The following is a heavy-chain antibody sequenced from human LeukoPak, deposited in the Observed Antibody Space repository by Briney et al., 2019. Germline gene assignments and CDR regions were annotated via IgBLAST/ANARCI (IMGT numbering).Heavy chain of an antibody. D-gene: IGHD3-22*01. Sequence: GGSLRLSCAASGFTFDDYAMHWVRQAPGKGLEWISLVTEDGGGSNYADSVKGRFTISRDNSKHSLFLQMNSLRTEDTALYYCAKGGSSGFHDYWGQGTLVTVSS. V-gene: IGHV3-43*02. J-gene: IGHJ4*02. CDR1: GFTFDDYA. CDR2: VTEDGGGS. CDR3: AKGGSSGFHDY.